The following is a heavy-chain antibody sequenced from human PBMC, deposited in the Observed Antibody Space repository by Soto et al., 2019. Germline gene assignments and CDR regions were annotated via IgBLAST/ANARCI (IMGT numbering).Heavy chain of an antibody. Sequence: PGGSLRLSCAASGFTFSSYAMSWVRQAPGKGLEWVSAISGSGGITYYADSVKGRFTISRDNSKNTLYLKMSSLRAEDKAVYYCAKGTLLSDIVVVVAAMTVPDYWDQGTLVTVSS. V-gene: IGHV3-23*01. J-gene: IGHJ4*02. CDR2: ISGSGGIT. CDR3: AKGTLLSDIVVVVAAMTVPDY. CDR1: GFTFSSYA. D-gene: IGHD2-15*01.